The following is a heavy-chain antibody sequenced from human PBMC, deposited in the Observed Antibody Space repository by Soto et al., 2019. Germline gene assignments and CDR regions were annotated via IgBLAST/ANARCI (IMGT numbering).Heavy chain of an antibody. D-gene: IGHD2-15*01. CDR2: ISPSSTYI. J-gene: IGHJ4*02. CDR1: GLNFEKCS. CDR3: ATDTGDIEVVPATT. Sequence: GSLRLSCAASGLNFEKCSMNWVRQPPGKGPEWLASISPSSTYIRYADSVKGRFTISRDNARNSLSLQMMNLRADDTAIYYCATDTGDIEVVPATTWGQGTLVTVSS. V-gene: IGHV3-21*04.